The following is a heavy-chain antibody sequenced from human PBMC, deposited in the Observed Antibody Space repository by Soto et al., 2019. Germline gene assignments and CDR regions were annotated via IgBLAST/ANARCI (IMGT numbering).Heavy chain of an antibody. J-gene: IGHJ4*02. CDR2: MTGDGRTT. CDR1: GFTFGDYW. CDR3: ATAEVDY. Sequence: PGGSLRLSCAASGFTFGDYWMHWVRQPPGKGPEWVSRMTGDGRTTQYADSVKGRFTASRDNAKSTLYLQMNSLRAEDTAVYYCATAEVDYWGPGTRVTVSS. V-gene: IGHV3-74*03.